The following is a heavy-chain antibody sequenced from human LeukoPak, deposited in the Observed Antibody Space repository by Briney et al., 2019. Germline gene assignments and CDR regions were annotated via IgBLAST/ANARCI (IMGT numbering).Heavy chain of an antibody. V-gene: IGHV1-69*02. CDR2: IIPILGIA. CDR3: ARGDSSGWPYFDY. D-gene: IGHD6-19*01. J-gene: IGHJ4*02. Sequence: SVKVSCKASGGTFSSYTISWVRQAPGQGLEWMGRIIPILGIANYAQKFQGRVTITADKSTSTAYMELSSLRSEDTAVYYCARGDSSGWPYFDYWGQGTLVTVSS. CDR1: GGTFSSYT.